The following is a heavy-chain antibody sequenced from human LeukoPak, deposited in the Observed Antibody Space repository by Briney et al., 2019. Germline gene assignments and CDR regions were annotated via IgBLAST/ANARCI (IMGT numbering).Heavy chain of an antibody. J-gene: IGHJ4*02. CDR2: IRSKAQNYAT. Sequence: GGSLKPSCSASGFTFSDSAMHWVRQASGKGLEWVGHIRSKAQNYATAYAASVRGRFTISRDDSKNTAYLQMNSLKTEDAAVYYCSGWKGGDDCWGQGALVTVSS. CDR1: GFTFSDSA. D-gene: IGHD1-1*01. V-gene: IGHV3-73*01. CDR3: SGWKGGDDC.